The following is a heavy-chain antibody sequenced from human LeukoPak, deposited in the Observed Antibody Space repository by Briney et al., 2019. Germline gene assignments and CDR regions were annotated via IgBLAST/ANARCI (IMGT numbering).Heavy chain of an antibody. V-gene: IGHV4-59*01. CDR2: IYYSGST. D-gene: IGHD2-15*01. J-gene: IGHJ4*02. Sequence: PSGTLSLTCTVSGGSISSYYWSWIRQPPGKGLEWIGYIYYSGSTNYNPSLKSRVTISVDTSKNQFSLKLSSVTAADTAVYYCARDSPTAYCSGGSCYFDYWGQGTLVTVSS. CDR1: GGSISSYY. CDR3: ARDSPTAYCSGGSCYFDY.